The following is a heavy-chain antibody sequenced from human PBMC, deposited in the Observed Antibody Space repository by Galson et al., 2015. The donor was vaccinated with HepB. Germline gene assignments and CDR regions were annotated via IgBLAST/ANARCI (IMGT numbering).Heavy chain of an antibody. CDR3: ARAYYDSSGYYYPYEAFDI. D-gene: IGHD3-22*01. CDR2: IYYSGST. V-gene: IGHV4-59*01. Sequence: ETLSLTCTVSGGSISSYYWSWIRQPPGKGLEWIGYIYYSGSTNYNPSLKSRVTISVDTSKNQFSLKLSSVTAADTAVYYCARAYYDSSGYYYPYEAFDIWGQGTMVTVSS. J-gene: IGHJ3*02. CDR1: GGSISSYY.